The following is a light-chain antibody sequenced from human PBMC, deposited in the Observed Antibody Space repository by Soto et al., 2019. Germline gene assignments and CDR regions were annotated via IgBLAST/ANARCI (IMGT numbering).Light chain of an antibody. CDR2: WAS. J-gene: IGKJ4*01. Sequence: DIVMTQSPDSLAVSLGQRATINCKSSQSVLSSSNNKNYLAWYQQRPGQPPKLLIYWASTRESGVPDRFSGSGSGTDFALTISSLQAEDVAVYYCQQSYITPLTFGGGTRVEIK. CDR3: QQSYITPLT. V-gene: IGKV4-1*01. CDR1: QSVLSSSNNKNY.